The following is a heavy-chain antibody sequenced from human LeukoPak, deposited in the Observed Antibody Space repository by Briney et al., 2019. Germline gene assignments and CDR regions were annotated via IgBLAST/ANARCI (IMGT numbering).Heavy chain of an antibody. J-gene: IGHJ4*02. CDR1: GFTFSSYA. D-gene: IGHD1-26*01. V-gene: IGHV3-23*01. CDR3: ARQVGSGSY. Sequence: GGSLRLSCAASGFTFSSYAMSWVRQAPGKGLEWVSSISGSGVSTYYADSVKGRFTISRDNSKNTLYLQMNSLRAEDTAVYYCARQVGSGSYWGQGTLVTVSS. CDR2: ISGSGVST.